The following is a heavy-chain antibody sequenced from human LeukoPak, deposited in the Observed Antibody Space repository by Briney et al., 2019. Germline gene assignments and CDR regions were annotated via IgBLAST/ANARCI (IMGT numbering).Heavy chain of an antibody. V-gene: IGHV4-59*01. J-gene: IGHJ6*03. CDR2: IYYSGST. D-gene: IGHD2-2*01. CDR3: ARDIGYCSSTSCYGDYYYYYMDV. Sequence: SETLSLTCTDSGGSISSYYWSWIRQPPGKGLEWIGYIYYSGSTNYNPSLTSRVTISVDTSKNQFSLKLSSVTAADTAVYYCARDIGYCSSTSCYGDYYYYYMDVWGKGTTVTVSS. CDR1: GGSISSYY.